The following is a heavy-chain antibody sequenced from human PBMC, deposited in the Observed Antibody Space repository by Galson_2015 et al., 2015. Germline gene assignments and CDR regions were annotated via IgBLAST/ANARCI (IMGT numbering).Heavy chain of an antibody. Sequence: SVKVSCKASGGTFSSYAISWVRQAPGQGLEWMGGIIPIFGTANYAQKFQGRVTITADESTSTAYMELSSLRSEDTAVYYCASFSSSWYGSSSNYYGMDVWGQGTTVTVSS. CDR3: ASFSSSWYGSSSNYYGMDV. V-gene: IGHV1-69*13. J-gene: IGHJ6*02. CDR1: GGTFSSYA. D-gene: IGHD6-13*01. CDR2: IIPIFGTA.